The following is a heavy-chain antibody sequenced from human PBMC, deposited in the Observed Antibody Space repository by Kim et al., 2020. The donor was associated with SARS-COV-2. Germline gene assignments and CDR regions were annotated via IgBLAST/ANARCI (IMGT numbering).Heavy chain of an antibody. V-gene: IGHV2-70*13. CDR2: IYWDDDK. CDR1: GLSVSTDLMS. D-gene: IGHD3-10*01. CDR3: SFGAGSFPFDH. J-gene: IGHJ4*02. Sequence: SGPTLVRPTQTLTVTCTLSGLSVSTDLMSVSWFRQPPGKALEWLAVIYWDDDKYYSPSLKTRLTISKDTSKNQVVLTMTNMDPVDTATYYCSFGAGSFPFDHWSKGTLVTVSS.